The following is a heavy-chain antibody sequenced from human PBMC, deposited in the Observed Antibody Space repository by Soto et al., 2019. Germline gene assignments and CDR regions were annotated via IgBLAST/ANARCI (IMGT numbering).Heavy chain of an antibody. CDR2: IYYSGST. CDR3: ARGGDGYNFYFDY. D-gene: IGHD5-12*01. CDR1: GGSISSYY. Sequence: SDTLSLTCTVSGGSISSYYWSWIRQPPGKGLEWIGYIYYSGSTNYNPSLKSRVTISVDTSKNQFSLKLSSVTAADTAVYYCARGGDGYNFYFDYWGQGTLVNVS. J-gene: IGHJ4*02. V-gene: IGHV4-59*01.